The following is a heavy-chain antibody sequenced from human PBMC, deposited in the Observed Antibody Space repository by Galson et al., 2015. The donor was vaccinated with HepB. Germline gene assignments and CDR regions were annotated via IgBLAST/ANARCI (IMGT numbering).Heavy chain of an antibody. D-gene: IGHD3-3*01. Sequence: KVSCKASGGTFSSYAISWVRQMPGKGLEWMGRIDPSDSYTNYSPSFQGHVTISADKSISTAYLQWSSLKASDTAMYYCARPADYDFWSGPGAFDIWGQGTMVTVSS. CDR3: ARPADYDFWSGPGAFDI. CDR2: IDPSDSYT. CDR1: GGTFSSYA. V-gene: IGHV5-10-1*01. J-gene: IGHJ3*02.